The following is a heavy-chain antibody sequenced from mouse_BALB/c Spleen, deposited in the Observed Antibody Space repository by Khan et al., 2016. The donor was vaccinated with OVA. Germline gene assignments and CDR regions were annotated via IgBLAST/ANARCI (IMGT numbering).Heavy chain of an antibody. CDR1: GFPFSPYA. Sequence: EVELVESGGDLVMPGGSLKLSCSASGFPFSPYAMSWVRQTPDKRLEWVATINSAGDNIFYPDSVKGRFTLSRANAKNTLYLQRNRLRTEETAMYYWARQNYGPCAYWGQGTLVTVAA. CDR3: ARQNYGPCAY. V-gene: IGHV5-6*01. J-gene: IGHJ3*01. CDR2: INSAGDNI. D-gene: IGHD1-1*01.